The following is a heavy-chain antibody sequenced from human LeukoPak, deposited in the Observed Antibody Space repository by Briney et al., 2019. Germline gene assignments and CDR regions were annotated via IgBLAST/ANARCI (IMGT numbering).Heavy chain of an antibody. V-gene: IGHV3-7*04. Sequence: GGSLRLSCAASGLTFSSYWMSWVRQAPGKGLEWVAKIKQDGSEKFYVDSVKGRFTIFRDNAKNSLYLQMNSLRAEGTAVYYCARDLGVVVDNYYYYAMDVWGQGTTVTVSS. CDR3: ARDLGVVVDNYYYYAMDV. CDR2: IKQDGSEK. J-gene: IGHJ6*02. D-gene: IGHD2-15*01. CDR1: GLTFSSYW.